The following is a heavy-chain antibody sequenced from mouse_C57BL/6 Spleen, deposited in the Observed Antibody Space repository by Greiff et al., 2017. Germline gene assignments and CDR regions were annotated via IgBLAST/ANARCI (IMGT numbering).Heavy chain of an antibody. CDR3: ASGDGSSSNYYAMDY. CDR1: GYTFTDYY. CDR2: INPYNGGT. J-gene: IGHJ4*01. V-gene: IGHV1-19*01. Sequence: DVKLVESGPVLVKPGASVKMSCKASGYTFTDYYMNWVKQSHGKSLEWIGVINPYNGGTSYNQKFKGKATLTVDKSSSTAYMERNSLTSEDSAVYYCASGDGSSSNYYAMDYWGQGTSVTVSS. D-gene: IGHD1-1*01.